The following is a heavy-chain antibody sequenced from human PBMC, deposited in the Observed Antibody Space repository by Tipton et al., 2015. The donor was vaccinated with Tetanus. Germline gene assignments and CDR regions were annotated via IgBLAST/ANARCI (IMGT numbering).Heavy chain of an antibody. J-gene: IGHJ6*02. CDR3: ARDRGDYTYYGMDV. CDR1: GYTFTGYY. CDR2: IDPNSGGT. Sequence: QVQLVQSGAEVKKPGASVKVSCKASGYTFTGYYMYWVRQAPGQGLEWMGWIDPNSGGTIYAQKFQGRVTMTRDTSISTAYMELRRLSSDDTAVYYCARDRGDYTYYGMDVWGPGTTVTVSS. V-gene: IGHV1-2*02.